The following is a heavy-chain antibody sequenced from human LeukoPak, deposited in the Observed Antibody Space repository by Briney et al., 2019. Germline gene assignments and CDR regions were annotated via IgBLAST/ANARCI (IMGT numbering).Heavy chain of an antibody. V-gene: IGHV3-48*01. CDR3: ARGFELITFGGAIGKLNWFDS. CDR1: GFTFTTYS. J-gene: IGHJ5*01. Sequence: GGSLRLSCAASGFTFTTYSMNWVRQAPGKGLEWVSYISSSSSTIYYADSVRGRFTISRDNAKNSLYLQMNSLRAEDTAVYYCARGFELITFGGAIGKLNWFDSWGQGTLVTVSS. D-gene: IGHD3-16*01. CDR2: ISSSSSTI.